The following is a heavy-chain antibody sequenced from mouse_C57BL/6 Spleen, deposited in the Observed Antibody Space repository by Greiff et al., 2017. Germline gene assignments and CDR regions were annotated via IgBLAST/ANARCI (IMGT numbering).Heavy chain of an antibody. V-gene: IGHV1-69*01. CDR3: ARTLYDYDGFAY. CDR1: GYTFTSYW. CDR2: IDPSDSYT. Sequence: VQLQQPGAELVMPGASVKLSCKASGYTFTSYWMHWVKQRPGQGLEWIGEIDPSDSYTNYNQKFKGKSTLTVDKSSSTAYMQLSSLTSEDSAVYYCARTLYDYDGFAYWGQGTLVTVSA. D-gene: IGHD2-4*01. J-gene: IGHJ3*01.